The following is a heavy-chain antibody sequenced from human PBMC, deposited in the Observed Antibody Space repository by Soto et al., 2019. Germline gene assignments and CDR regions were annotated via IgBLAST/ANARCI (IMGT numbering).Heavy chain of an antibody. CDR1: AFTLSPHA. CDR2: ISGSGCST. J-gene: IGHJ4*02. D-gene: IGHD2-2*01. Sequence: GGSLRLSCAASAFTLSPHAMTWVRQAPGKGLEWVSSISGSGCSTYYADSVKGRFTISRDHSKNTLYLQMNSLRAEDAAVYSCAKAGYCGITSCYFPFDYWGQGTLVTVSS. CDR3: AKAGYCGITSCYFPFDY. V-gene: IGHV3-23*01.